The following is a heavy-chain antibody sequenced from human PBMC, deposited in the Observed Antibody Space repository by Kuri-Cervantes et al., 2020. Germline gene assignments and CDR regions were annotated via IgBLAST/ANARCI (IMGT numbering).Heavy chain of an antibody. J-gene: IGHJ6*02. CDR2: IYSGGST. D-gene: IGHD4-11*01. V-gene: IGHV3-53*01. CDR1: EFTFSGYW. Sequence: GGSLRLSCVASEFTFSGYWMTWVRQAPGKGLEWVSVIYSGGSTYYADSVKGRFTISRDNSKNTLYLQMNSLRAEDTAVYYCTTVSLSDDYSYANYYYYYGMDVWGQGTTVTVSS. CDR3: TTVSLSDDYSYANYYYYYGMDV.